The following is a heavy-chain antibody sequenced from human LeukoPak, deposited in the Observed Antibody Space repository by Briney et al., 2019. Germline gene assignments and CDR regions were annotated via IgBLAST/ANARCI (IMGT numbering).Heavy chain of an antibody. J-gene: IGHJ3*02. D-gene: IGHD6-13*01. CDR3: ARVRGSSWYLAFDI. CDR2: IYYSGST. V-gene: IGHV4-31*03. CDR1: GGSISSGGYY. Sequence: SETLSLTGTVSGGSISSGGYYWSWIRQHPGKGLEWIGYIYYSGSTYYNPSLKSRVTISVDTSKNQFSLKLSSVTAADTAVYYCARVRGSSWYLAFDIWGQGTMVTVSS.